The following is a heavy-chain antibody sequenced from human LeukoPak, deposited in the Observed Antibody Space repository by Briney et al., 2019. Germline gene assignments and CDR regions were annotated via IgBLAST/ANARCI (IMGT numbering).Heavy chain of an antibody. V-gene: IGHV4-4*02. Sequence: SGTLSLTCAVSGGSISSSNWWSWVRQPPGKGLEWIGEIYHSGSTNYNPSLKSRVTISVGKSKNQFSLKLSSVTAADTAVYYCARVDYGSGSPPLYGMDVWGKGTTVTVSS. CDR3: ARVDYGSGSPPLYGMDV. CDR1: GGSISSSNW. J-gene: IGHJ6*04. D-gene: IGHD3-10*01. CDR2: IYHSGST.